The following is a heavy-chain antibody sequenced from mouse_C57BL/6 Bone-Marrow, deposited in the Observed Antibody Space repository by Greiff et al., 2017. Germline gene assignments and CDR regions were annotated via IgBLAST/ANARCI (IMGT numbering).Heavy chain of an antibody. D-gene: IGHD2-3*01. CDR3: ASDAGRDGYYWFAC. CDR1: GFTFSDFY. J-gene: IGHJ3*01. CDR2: SRNKANDYTT. Sequence: EVKLVESGGGLVQSGRSLRLSCATSGFTFSDFYMEWVRQAPGKGLEWIAASRNKANDYTTEYSATVKGRFIVSRDTSQSILYLQMNALRAEDTAIYYCASDAGRDGYYWFACWGTGTLVTVSA. V-gene: IGHV7-1*01.